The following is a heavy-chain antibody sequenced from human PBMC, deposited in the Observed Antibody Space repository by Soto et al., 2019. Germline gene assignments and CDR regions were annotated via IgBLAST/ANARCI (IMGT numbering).Heavy chain of an antibody. D-gene: IGHD3-22*01. CDR1: GFTFTNAW. Sequence: EVQLVESGGGLVKPGGSLRLSCAAYGFTFTNAWMSWVRQAPGKGLEWVGRIKSKTDGGTIDYAAPVKGRFTISRDDSKNTLYLQMNSLKIEDTAIYYCTTDDYNYRGAYRVGFDVLGRGTMVTVSS. CDR2: IKSKTDGGTI. J-gene: IGHJ3*01. CDR3: TTDDYNYRGAYRVGFDV. V-gene: IGHV3-15*01.